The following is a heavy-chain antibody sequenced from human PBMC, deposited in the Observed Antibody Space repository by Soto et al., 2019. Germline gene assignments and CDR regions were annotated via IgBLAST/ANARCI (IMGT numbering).Heavy chain of an antibody. V-gene: IGHV3-21*01. J-gene: IGHJ4*02. CDR1: GVTFSSYG. CDR2: ISSSSSYI. D-gene: IGHD3-22*01. Sequence: SGVTFSSYGMNWLRDAPGNVLEWVSSISSSSSYIYYADSVKGRFTISRDNAKNSLYLQMNSLRAEDTAVYYCARDRSTDDSSGYYYVENDYWGQGTRVTVSS. CDR3: ARDRSTDDSSGYYYVENDY.